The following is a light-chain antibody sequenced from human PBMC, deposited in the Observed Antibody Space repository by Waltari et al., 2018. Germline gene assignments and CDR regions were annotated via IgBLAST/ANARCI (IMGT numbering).Light chain of an antibody. CDR3: QQYGSSPLT. Sequence: ELVLTQSPGTLSLSPGSRATLSCRASQSVTSSNVGWYEQKVGQAPRLLIYGVSSRATGIPDRFSGSGFGTDFTLTISRLEPEDFAVYYCQQYGSSPLTFGGGTKVEI. V-gene: IGKV3-20*01. CDR2: GVS. J-gene: IGKJ4*01. CDR1: QSVTSSN.